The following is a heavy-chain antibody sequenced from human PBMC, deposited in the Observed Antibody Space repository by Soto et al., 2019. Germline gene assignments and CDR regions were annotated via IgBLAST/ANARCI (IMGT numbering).Heavy chain of an antibody. D-gene: IGHD4-17*01. CDR3: AVYGYGVSAAAY. Sequence: SLRLSCAGSGLTFRNDWLSWVRQAPGKGLEWVANINQDGSERYYVDSVRGRFTISRDNVENSLYLQLNSLRPEDTAVYYCAVYGYGVSAAAYWGQGTLVTSPQ. V-gene: IGHV3-7*03. J-gene: IGHJ4*02. CDR1: GLTFRNDW. CDR2: INQDGSER.